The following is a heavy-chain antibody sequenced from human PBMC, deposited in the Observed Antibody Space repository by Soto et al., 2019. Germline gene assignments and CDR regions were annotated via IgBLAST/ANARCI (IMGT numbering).Heavy chain of an antibody. Sequence: GGSLRLSCAASGFTFNSYGMHWVRQAPGKGLQWVTVISYDGRDKKYVDTVKGRFTISRDNSKNTLYLEMNSLRAEDTAVYYCARGRWELPPFYYYYYGMDVWAQGTTVT. CDR2: ISYDGRDK. J-gene: IGHJ6*02. V-gene: IGHV3-30*03. CDR1: GFTFNSYG. D-gene: IGHD1-26*01. CDR3: ARGRWELPPFYYYYYGMDV.